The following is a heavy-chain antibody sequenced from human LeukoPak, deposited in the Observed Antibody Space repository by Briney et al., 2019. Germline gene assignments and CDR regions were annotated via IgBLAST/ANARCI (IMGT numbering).Heavy chain of an antibody. J-gene: IGHJ4*02. Sequence: PSETLSLTCTVSGGSISSSSYYWGWIRQSPGKGLEWIGSIYYSGSTYYNPSLKSRVTISVDTSKDQFSLKLNSVTAADTAVYYCARHSSRVIVVVNNWGQGTLVTVSS. CDR2: IYYSGST. CDR1: GGSISSSSYY. V-gene: IGHV4-39*01. CDR3: ARHSSRVIVVVNN. D-gene: IGHD3-22*01.